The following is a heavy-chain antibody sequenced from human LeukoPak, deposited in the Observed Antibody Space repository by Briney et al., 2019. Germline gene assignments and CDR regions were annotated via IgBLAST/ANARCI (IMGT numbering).Heavy chain of an antibody. CDR3: ARLRGLYDSSGYPDYYYGMDV. Sequence: SETLSLTCTVSGGSISSYYWSWIRQPPGKGLEWIGYIYYSGSTNYNPSLKSRVTISVDTSKNQFSLKLSSVTAADTAVYYCARLRGLYDSSGYPDYYYGMDVWGQGTTVTVPS. V-gene: IGHV4-59*08. CDR2: IYYSGST. J-gene: IGHJ6*02. D-gene: IGHD3-22*01. CDR1: GGSISSYY.